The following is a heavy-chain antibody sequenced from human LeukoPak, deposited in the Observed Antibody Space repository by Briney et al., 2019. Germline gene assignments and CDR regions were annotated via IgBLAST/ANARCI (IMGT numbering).Heavy chain of an antibody. V-gene: IGHV3-30*02. CDR3: AKDRFGTSDYSYYFDY. D-gene: IGHD4-17*01. Sequence: PGGSLRLSCAASGFTFSSYGMHWVRQAPGKGLEWVAFIRYDGSNKYYADSVKGRFTISRDNSKNTLYLQMNSLRAEDTAVYYCAKDRFGTSDYSYYFDYWGQGTLVTVSS. CDR1: GFTFSSYG. J-gene: IGHJ4*02. CDR2: IRYDGSNK.